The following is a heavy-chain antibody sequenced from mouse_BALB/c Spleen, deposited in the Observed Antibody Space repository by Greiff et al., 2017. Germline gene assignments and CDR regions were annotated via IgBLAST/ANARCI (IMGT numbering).Heavy chain of an antibody. CDR3: TFFDY. J-gene: IGHJ2*01. CDR1: GYTFTSYY. CDR2: INPSNGGT. Sequence: VQLQESGAELVKPGASVKLSCKASGYTFTSYYMYWVKQRPGQGLEWIGEINPSNGGTNFNEKFKSKATLTVDKSSSTAYMQLSSLTSEDSAVYYCTFFDYWGQGTTLTVSS. V-gene: IGHV1S16*01.